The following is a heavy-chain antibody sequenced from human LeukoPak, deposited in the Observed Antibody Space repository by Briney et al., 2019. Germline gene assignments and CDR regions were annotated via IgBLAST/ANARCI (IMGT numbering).Heavy chain of an antibody. CDR3: ARGRPTVTTWGLFDY. CDR1: GFTFSSYS. J-gene: IGHJ4*02. CDR2: ISSSSSTI. Sequence: GGSLRLSCAASGFTFSSYSMNWVRQAPGKGLDWVSYISSSSSTIYYADSVKGRFTISRDNAKNSLYLQMNSLRDEDTAVYYCARGRPTVTTWGLFDYWGQGTLVTVSS. D-gene: IGHD4-17*01. V-gene: IGHV3-48*02.